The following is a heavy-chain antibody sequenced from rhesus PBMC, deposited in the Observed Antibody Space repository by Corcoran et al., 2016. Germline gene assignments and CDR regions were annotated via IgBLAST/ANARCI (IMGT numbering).Heavy chain of an antibody. V-gene: IGHV4-65*02. CDR3: AIISYAGDFEF. CDR1: GGPLRSTNG. D-gene: IGHD2-39*01. J-gene: IGHJ1*01. CDR2: SGCSSGST. Sequence: QVQLQESGPGLVRPSKTLSLTCGASGGPLRSTNGWSWIRQPPGKGLGWIGNSGCSSGSTYYTPSLKSRVTISKDTSKNQFSLKLISVTAADTAVYYCAIISYAGDFEFWGQGALVTVSS.